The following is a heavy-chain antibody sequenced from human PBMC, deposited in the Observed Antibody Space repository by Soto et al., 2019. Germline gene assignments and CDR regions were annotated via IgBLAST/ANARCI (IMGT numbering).Heavy chain of an antibody. Sequence: PSETLSLTCTVSGGSVSSESYFWSWIRQPPGKGLEWIGYIHFNGNTNFNPSLKSRVTISVDSSKNQFSLKLNSVTAADTAVYYCARLVGDEGDGYSFLDFWGQGTLVTVSS. CDR1: GGSVSSESYF. D-gene: IGHD4-4*01. CDR2: IHFNGNT. J-gene: IGHJ4*02. CDR3: ARLVGDEGDGYSFLDF. V-gene: IGHV4-61*01.